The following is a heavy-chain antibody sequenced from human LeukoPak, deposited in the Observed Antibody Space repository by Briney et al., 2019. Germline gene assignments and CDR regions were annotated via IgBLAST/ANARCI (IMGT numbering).Heavy chain of an antibody. CDR2: IKQDGSEK. V-gene: IGHV3-7*01. CDR1: GFTFSSNW. CDR3: ARDRGYYDSSGYPLRGYYYGMDV. J-gene: IGHJ6*02. Sequence: GGSLRLSCAASGFTFSSNWMSWVRQAPGKGLEWVANIKQDGSEKYYVDSVKGRFTISRDNAKNSLYLQMNSLRAEDTAVYYCARDRGYYDSSGYPLRGYYYGMDVWGQGTTVTVSS. D-gene: IGHD3-22*01.